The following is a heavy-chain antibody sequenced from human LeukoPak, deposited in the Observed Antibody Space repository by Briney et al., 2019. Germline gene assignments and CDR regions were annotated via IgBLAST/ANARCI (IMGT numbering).Heavy chain of an antibody. J-gene: IGHJ4*02. Sequence: PSETLSLTCAVYGGSFSGYYWTWVRQAPGKGLEWVANIKQDGSEKYYVDSVKGRFTISRDNSKNTLYLQMNSLRAEDTAVYYCAKENGMGFGPFDYWGQGTLVTVSS. CDR2: IKQDGSEK. D-gene: IGHD3-10*01. V-gene: IGHV3-7*01. CDR3: AKENGMGFGPFDY. CDR1: GGSFSGYY.